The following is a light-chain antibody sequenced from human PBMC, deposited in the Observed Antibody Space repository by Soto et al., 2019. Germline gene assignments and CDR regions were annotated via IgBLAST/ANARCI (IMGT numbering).Light chain of an antibody. CDR3: QQYESFFPLT. CDR2: KAS. J-gene: IGKJ4*01. V-gene: IGKV1-5*03. CDR1: QNINSW. Sequence: DIQMTQSPSTLSASVGDRVTITCRASQNINSWLAWYQQKPGKAPKLLIYKASNLESGVPSRFSGSGSGTDFTLTISSLQPDDFAIYHCQQYESFFPLTFGGGTKVEIK.